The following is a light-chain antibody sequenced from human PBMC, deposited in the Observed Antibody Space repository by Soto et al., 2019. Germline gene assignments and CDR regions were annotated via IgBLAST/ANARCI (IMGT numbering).Light chain of an antibody. J-gene: IGKJ2*01. CDR2: AAS. CDR1: QSVTSGN. CDR3: QQYESSPPYT. Sequence: EIVLTQSPGTLSLSPGERATLSCRASQSVTSGNLAWYQQKPGQAPRLLIYAASSRATNIPDRFSGSGSGTDFTLTISRLETEDFAVYYCQQYESSPPYTFGQGTKLEIK. V-gene: IGKV3-20*01.